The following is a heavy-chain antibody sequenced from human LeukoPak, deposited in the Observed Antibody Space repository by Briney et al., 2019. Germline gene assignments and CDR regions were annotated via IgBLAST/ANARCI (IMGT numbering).Heavy chain of an antibody. J-gene: IGHJ4*02. CDR1: RGTFSSYA. CDR2: IIPIFGTA. Sequence: GASVKVSCKASRGTFSSYAISWVRQAPGQGLEWMGGIIPIFGTANYAQKFQGRVTITADESTSTAYMELSSLRAEDTAVYYCARPLGYCSSTSCFLDYWGQGTLVTVSS. D-gene: IGHD2-2*01. V-gene: IGHV1-69*13. CDR3: ARPLGYCSSTSCFLDY.